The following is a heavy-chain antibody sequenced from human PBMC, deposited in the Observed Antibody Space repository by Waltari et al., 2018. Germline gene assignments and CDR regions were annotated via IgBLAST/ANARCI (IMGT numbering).Heavy chain of an antibody. D-gene: IGHD2-2*01. CDR3: AREHIVVVPAAMSGNWFDP. CDR1: GYSISSGYY. Sequence: QEQLQESGPGLVKPSETLSLTCAVSGYSISSGYYWGWIRQPPGKGLEWIGSIYHSGSTYYNPSLKSRVTISVDTSKNQFSLKLSSVTAADTAVYYCAREHIVVVPAAMSGNWFDPWGQGTLVTVSS. J-gene: IGHJ5*02. CDR2: IYHSGST. V-gene: IGHV4-38-2*01.